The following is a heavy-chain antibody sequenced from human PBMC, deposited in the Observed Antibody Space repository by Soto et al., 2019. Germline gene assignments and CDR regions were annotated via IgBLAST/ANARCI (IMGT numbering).Heavy chain of an antibody. CDR3: AKDIVVVPAAMYDY. V-gene: IGHV3-23*01. Sequence: EVQLLESGGGLVQPGGSLRLSCAASGFTFSSYAMSWVRQAPGKGLEWVSAISGSGGSTYYADSVKGRFTISRDNSNNTLYLQMNSLRAEDTAVYYCAKDIVVVPAAMYDYWGQGTLVTVSS. CDR2: ISGSGGST. CDR1: GFTFSSYA. J-gene: IGHJ4*02. D-gene: IGHD2-2*01.